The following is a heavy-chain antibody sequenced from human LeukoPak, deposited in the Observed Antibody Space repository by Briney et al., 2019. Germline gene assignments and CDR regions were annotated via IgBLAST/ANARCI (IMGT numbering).Heavy chain of an antibody. CDR2: IDPNSGAT. J-gene: IGHJ5*02. V-gene: IGHV1-2*02. CDR1: GYTFTSYY. CDR3: ARVGATYSGDP. D-gene: IGHD1-26*01. Sequence: GASVKVSCKASGYTFTSYYIHWVRQAPGQGLEWMAWIDPNSGATNYAQKFQGRITMTRDTSISTAYMELSRLRSDDTAVYYCARVGATYSGDPWGQGTLVTVSS.